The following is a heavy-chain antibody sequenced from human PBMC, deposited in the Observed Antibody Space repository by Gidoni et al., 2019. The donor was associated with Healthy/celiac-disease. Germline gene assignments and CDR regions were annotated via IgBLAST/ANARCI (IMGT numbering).Heavy chain of an antibody. V-gene: IGHV1-69*06. Sequence: QVQLVQSGAEVKKPGSSVKVSCKASGGSFSSYALRWVRQAPGQGLEWMGGIIPIFGTANYAQKFQGRDRITADKSTSTAYMELRSLRSEDTAVYYGAREVGGCGELELSGIWFDPWGQGTLVTVSS. D-gene: IGHD3-10*01. CDR1: GGSFSSYA. CDR2: IIPIFGTA. CDR3: AREVGGCGELELSGIWFDP. J-gene: IGHJ5*02.